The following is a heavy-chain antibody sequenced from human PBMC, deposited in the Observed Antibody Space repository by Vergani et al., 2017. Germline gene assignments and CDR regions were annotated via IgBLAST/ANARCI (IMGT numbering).Heavy chain of an antibody. CDR1: GFSFSGYW. V-gene: IGHV3-74*01. Sequence: EVQLVESGGGLIHPGGSLRLSCEGSGFSFSGYWMHWVRQSPEKGLEWVSTITYNGGRTNYADSVTGRFTISRDNSKNTLFLQLKTLRAEDTGVYYCAKDYNIMGALHYWGQGTLVTVSS. J-gene: IGHJ4*02. CDR2: ITYNGGRT. CDR3: AKDYNIMGALHY. D-gene: IGHD3-22*01.